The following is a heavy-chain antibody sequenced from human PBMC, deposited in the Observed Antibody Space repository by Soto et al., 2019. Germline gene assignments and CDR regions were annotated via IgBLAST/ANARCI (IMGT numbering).Heavy chain of an antibody. Sequence: SGWSLRLACASSVFTFISYAMRWVRQAPGKGLEWVSAISGSGGSTYYADSVKGRFTISRDNSKNTLYLQMNSLRAEDTAVYYCAKSISRRGYCSGGSCPKVGAFDIWGQGTMVTVSS. CDR2: ISGSGGST. J-gene: IGHJ3*02. CDR1: VFTFISYA. D-gene: IGHD2-15*01. CDR3: AKSISRRGYCSGGSCPKVGAFDI. V-gene: IGHV3-23*01.